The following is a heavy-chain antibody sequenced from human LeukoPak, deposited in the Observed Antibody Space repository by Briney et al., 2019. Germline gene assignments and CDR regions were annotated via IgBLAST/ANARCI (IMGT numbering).Heavy chain of an antibody. D-gene: IGHD3-22*01. CDR3: ARGPYDSSRD. J-gene: IGHJ4*02. CDR1: GGSFSGYY. CDR2: INHSGNT. Sequence: PSETLSLTCAVYGGSFSGYYWSWIRQPPGEGLEWIGEINHSGNTNYNPSLKSRVTISVDTSKNQFSLKLSSVTAADTAVYYCARGPYDSSRDWGQGTLVTVPS. V-gene: IGHV4-34*01.